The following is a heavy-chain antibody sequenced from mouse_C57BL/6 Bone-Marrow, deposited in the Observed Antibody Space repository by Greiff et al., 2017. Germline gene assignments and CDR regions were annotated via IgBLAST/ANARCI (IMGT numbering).Heavy chain of an antibody. CDR1: GYAFTNYL. V-gene: IGHV1-54*01. CDR3: ARSKNWDSWFAY. CDR2: INPGSGGT. J-gene: IGHJ3*01. Sequence: QVQLQQSGAELVRPGTSVKVSCKASGYAFTNYLIEWVKQRPGQGLEWIGVINPGSGGTNYNEKFKGKATLTADKSSSTAYMQLSSLTSEDSAVYCSARSKNWDSWFAYWGQGTLVTVSA. D-gene: IGHD4-1*01.